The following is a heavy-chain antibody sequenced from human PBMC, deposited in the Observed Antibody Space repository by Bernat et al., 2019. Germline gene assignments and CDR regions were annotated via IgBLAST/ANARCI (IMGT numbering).Heavy chain of an antibody. D-gene: IGHD4-17*01. V-gene: IGHV3-74*01. CDR2: INSDGSST. J-gene: IGHJ4*02. CDR1: GFTFSSYW. Sequence: EVQLVESGGGLVQPGGSLRLSCAASGFTFSSYWMHWVRQAPGKGLVWVSRINSDGSSTSYADCVKGRFNSSRYNAKNALYMQMSSLIAEDTTMYYCARDGDYLIWGQGTLVTVSS. CDR3: ARDGDYLI.